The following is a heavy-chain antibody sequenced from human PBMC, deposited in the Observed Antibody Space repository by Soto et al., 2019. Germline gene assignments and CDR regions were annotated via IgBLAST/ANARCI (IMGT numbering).Heavy chain of an antibody. Sequence: PGGSLRLSCAASGFTFSSYWMSWVRQAPGKGLEWVANIKQDGSEKYYVDSVKGRFTISRDNAKNSLYRQMNSLRAEDTAVYYCARGSGYCSGGSCYTEVGYYYYYMDVWGKGTTVTVSS. CDR1: GFTFSSYW. CDR2: IKQDGSEK. CDR3: ARGSGYCSGGSCYTEVGYYYYYMDV. D-gene: IGHD2-15*01. J-gene: IGHJ6*03. V-gene: IGHV3-7*01.